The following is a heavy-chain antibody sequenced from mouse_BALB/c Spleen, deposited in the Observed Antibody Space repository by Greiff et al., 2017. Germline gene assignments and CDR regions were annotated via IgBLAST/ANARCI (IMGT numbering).Heavy chain of an antibody. D-gene: IGHD2-1*01. Sequence: EVKLQESGPGLVKPSQSLSLTCTVTGYSITSDYAWNWIRQFPGNKLEWMGYISYSGSTSYNPSLKSRISITRDTSKNQFFLQLNSVTTEDTATYYCAREIYGNSYYFDYWGQGTTLTVSS. V-gene: IGHV3-2*02. CDR2: ISYSGST. CDR3: AREIYGNSYYFDY. CDR1: GYSITSDYA. J-gene: IGHJ2*01.